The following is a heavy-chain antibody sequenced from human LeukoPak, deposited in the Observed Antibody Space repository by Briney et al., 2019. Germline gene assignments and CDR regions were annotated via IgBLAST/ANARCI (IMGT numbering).Heavy chain of an antibody. Sequence: GRSLRLSCAASGFTFSSFAMHWVRQAPGKGLEWVSVISYDGSNKYYADSVKGRFTISRDNSKTTLYLQMNSLRAEDTAVYYCARVDYGSGSLYFDYWGQGTLVTVSS. CDR2: ISYDGSNK. CDR1: GFTFSSFA. D-gene: IGHD3-10*01. V-gene: IGHV3-30-3*01. J-gene: IGHJ4*02. CDR3: ARVDYGSGSLYFDY.